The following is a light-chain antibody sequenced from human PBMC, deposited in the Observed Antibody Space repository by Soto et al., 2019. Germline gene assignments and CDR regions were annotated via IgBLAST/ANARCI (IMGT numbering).Light chain of an antibody. Sequence: EIVFRQSVCTLAGSSRERPTLFCRASQSVSNNYLAWYQQKPGQAPRLLIYGASNRATGIPDRFSGSGSGTDFTLTISRLETEDFAVYYCQQYGSSGTFGQGTKVDIK. CDR3: QQYGSSGT. J-gene: IGKJ1*01. V-gene: IGKV3-20*01. CDR2: GAS. CDR1: QSVSNNY.